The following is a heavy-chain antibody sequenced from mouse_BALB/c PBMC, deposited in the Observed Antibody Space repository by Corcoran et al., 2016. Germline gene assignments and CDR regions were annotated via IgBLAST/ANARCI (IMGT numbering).Heavy chain of an antibody. Sequence: EVQLQQSGAELVKPGASVKLSCTASGFNIKDTYMHWVKQRPEQGLEWIGRIDPANGNTKYDPKFQGKATITADTSSNTAYLQLSSLTSEDTAVYYGARAHYYGSRRDLDFDYWGQGTTLTVSS. CDR1: GFNIKDTY. J-gene: IGHJ2*01. CDR3: ARAHYYGSRRDLDFDY. V-gene: IGHV14-3*02. D-gene: IGHD1-1*01. CDR2: IDPANGNT.